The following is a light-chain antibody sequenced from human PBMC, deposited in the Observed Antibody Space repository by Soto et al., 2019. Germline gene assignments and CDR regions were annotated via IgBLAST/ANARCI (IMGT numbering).Light chain of an antibody. CDR2: DAS. CDR1: QSVSSY. V-gene: IGKV3-11*01. J-gene: IGKJ4*01. Sequence: EIMLTQSPATLSLSPGERATLSCRASQSVSSYLAWYQQKPGQAPRLLIYDASNRATGIPARFSGSGSGTDFTLTIRSLAPGDFAVYYCQQRSNWPLTFGGGTKVEIK. CDR3: QQRSNWPLT.